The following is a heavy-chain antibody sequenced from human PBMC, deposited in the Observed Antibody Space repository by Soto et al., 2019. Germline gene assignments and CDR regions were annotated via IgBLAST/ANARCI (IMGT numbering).Heavy chain of an antibody. CDR2: IYWSDDK. V-gene: IGHV2-5*01. CDR3: AHRSRMGAVSD. D-gene: IGHD3-16*01. J-gene: IGHJ4*02. CDR1: GFSLSTTGVG. Sequence: QITLKESGPTLVKPTQTLTLTCTFSGFSLSTTGVGVVWIRQPPGKALEWLALIYWSDDKRYSPSLKSRLTIRKDTSKNQVVLTVTNMDPVDTGTYFCAHRSRMGAVSDGGQGTLVIVSS.